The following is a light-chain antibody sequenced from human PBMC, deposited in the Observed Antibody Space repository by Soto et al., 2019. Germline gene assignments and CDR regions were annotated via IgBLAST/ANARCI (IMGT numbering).Light chain of an antibody. Sequence: EIVMTQSPATLSVSPGERATLSCRASQSVSSNLAWYQQKPGQAPRLLIYGVSTRATGIPARFSGSGSGTDFTLTINSLQSEDFAVYFCQQYNDWLSFGGGTKVEIK. CDR2: GVS. CDR3: QQYNDWLS. V-gene: IGKV3-15*01. J-gene: IGKJ4*01. CDR1: QSVSSN.